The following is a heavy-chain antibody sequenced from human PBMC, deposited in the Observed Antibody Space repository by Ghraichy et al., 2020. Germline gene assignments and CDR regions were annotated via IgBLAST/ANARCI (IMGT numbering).Heavy chain of an antibody. CDR1: GFTFSTYW. V-gene: IGHV3-7*03. J-gene: IGHJ4*02. D-gene: IGHD1-14*01. CDR2: IKQDGSDK. CDR3: ARDDTDRLDH. Sequence: GGSLRLSCVASGFTFSTYWMTWVRQAPGKGLEWVANIKQDGSDKNHVDSVKGRFTISRDNAKNSLYLQMNSLRVEDTAVYYCARDDTDRLDHWGQGALVTVSA.